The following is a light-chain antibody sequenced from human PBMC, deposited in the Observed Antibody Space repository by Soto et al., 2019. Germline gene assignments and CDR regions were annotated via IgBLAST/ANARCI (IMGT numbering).Light chain of an antibody. J-gene: IGKJ4*01. Sequence: EIVMMQSPATLSVSPGERATLSCRASQSVGSNLAWYQQKPGQAPRLLIYDASNRATGIPARFSGSGSGTDFTLTISSLEPEDFAVYYCQQRSNWPLTFGGGTKVEIE. CDR1: QSVGSN. CDR3: QQRSNWPLT. V-gene: IGKV3-11*01. CDR2: DAS.